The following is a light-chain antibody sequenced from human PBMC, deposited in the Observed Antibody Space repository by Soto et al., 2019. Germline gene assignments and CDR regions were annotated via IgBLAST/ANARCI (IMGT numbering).Light chain of an antibody. V-gene: IGKV3-15*01. J-gene: IGKJ5*01. Sequence: EIVMTQSPATLSLSPGARATLSCRASQSVSNSYLAWYQQKPGQAPRLLIYGASTRATGIPARFSGSGSGTEFTLTISSLQSEDFAVYYCQQYNNWPGWTFGQGTRLEI. CDR3: QQYNNWPGWT. CDR1: QSVSNSY. CDR2: GAS.